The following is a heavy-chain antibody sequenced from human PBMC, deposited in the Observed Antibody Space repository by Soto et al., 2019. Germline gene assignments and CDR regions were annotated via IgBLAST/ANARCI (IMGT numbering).Heavy chain of an antibody. J-gene: IGHJ5*02. D-gene: IGHD2-15*01. CDR3: AREGYCSGGSCYSRHNWFDP. Sequence: ASVKVSCTASGYTFTGYYMHWVRQAPGQGLEWMGWINPNSGGTNYAQKFQGRVTMTRDTSISTAYMELSRLRSDDTAVYYCAREGYCSGGSCYSRHNWFDPWGQGTLVTVSS. V-gene: IGHV1-2*02. CDR1: GYTFTGYY. CDR2: INPNSGGT.